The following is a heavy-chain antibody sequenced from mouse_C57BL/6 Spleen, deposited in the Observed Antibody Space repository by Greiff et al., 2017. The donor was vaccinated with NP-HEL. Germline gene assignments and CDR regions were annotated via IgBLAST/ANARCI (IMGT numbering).Heavy chain of an antibody. CDR1: GYTFTDYE. V-gene: IGHV1-15*01. J-gene: IGHJ3*01. D-gene: IGHD6-1*01. CDR3: TREAFAY. CDR2: IDPETGGT. Sequence: VQLQQSGAELVRPGASVTLSCKASGYTFTDYEMHWVKQTPVHGLEWIGAIDPETGGTAYNQKFKGKAILTADKSSSTAYMELRSLTAEDSAVYYCTREAFAYWGQGTLVTVSA.